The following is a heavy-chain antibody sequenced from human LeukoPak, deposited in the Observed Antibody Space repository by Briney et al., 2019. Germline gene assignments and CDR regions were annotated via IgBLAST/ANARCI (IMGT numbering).Heavy chain of an antibody. J-gene: IGHJ5*02. V-gene: IGHV3-33*01. D-gene: IGHD3-10*01. CDR2: IWYDGSNK. CDR3: ARDQASITMVRGVNWFDP. Sequence: GRSLRLSCAASGFTFSSYGMYWVRQAPGKGLEWVAVIWYDGSNKYYADSVKGRFTISRDNSKNTLYLQMNSPRAEDTAVYYCARDQASITMVRGVNWFDPWGQGTLVTVSS. CDR1: GFTFSSYG.